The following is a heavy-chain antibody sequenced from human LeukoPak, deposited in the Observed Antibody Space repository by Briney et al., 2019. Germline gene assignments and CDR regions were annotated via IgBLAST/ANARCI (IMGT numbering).Heavy chain of an antibody. CDR3: AKVVTRGWYVGDY. V-gene: IGHV3-30*18. Sequence: GGSLRLSCAASGFTFSSYGMHWVRQAPGKGLEWVAVISYDGSNKYYADSVKGRFTISRDNSKNTLYLQMNSLRAEDTAVYYCAKVVTRGWYVGDYWGQGTLVTVSS. CDR2: ISYDGSNK. CDR1: GFTFSSYG. D-gene: IGHD6-19*01. J-gene: IGHJ4*02.